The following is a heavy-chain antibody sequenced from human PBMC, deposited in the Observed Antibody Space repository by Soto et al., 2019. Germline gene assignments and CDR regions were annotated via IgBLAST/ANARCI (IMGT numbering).Heavy chain of an antibody. CDR3: ARDQDSGWGLDS. V-gene: IGHV4-4*02. CDR1: GGSISNDNW. CDR2: IYHSGRT. J-gene: IGHJ4*02. Sequence: QVQVQESGPGLVKPSGTLSLTCVVSGGSISNDNWWSWVRQPPGKGLEWIGEIYHSGRTNYSPSLKSRVSISADTSKNQLSLQMTSVTAADTAVYYCARDQDSGWGLDSWGQGILVTVSS. D-gene: IGHD6-19*01.